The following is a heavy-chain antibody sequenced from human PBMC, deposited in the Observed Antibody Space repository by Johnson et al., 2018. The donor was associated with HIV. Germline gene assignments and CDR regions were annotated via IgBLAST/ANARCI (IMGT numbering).Heavy chain of an antibody. CDR2: IYSGGST. V-gene: IGHV3-66*02. Sequence: VQLVESGGGLVQPGGSLRLSCAASGFTVSSNYMSWVRQAPGKGLEWVSIIYSGGSTYYADSVKGLFTISRDNSKNTLYLQMNSLRPEDTAVYYCAMLFLHAFDIWGQGTMVTVSS. CDR1: GFTVSSNY. J-gene: IGHJ3*02. D-gene: IGHD3-10*01. CDR3: AMLFLHAFDI.